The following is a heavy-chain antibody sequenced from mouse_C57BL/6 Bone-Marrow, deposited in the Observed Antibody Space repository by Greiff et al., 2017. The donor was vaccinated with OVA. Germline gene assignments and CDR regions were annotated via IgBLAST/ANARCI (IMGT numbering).Heavy chain of an antibody. J-gene: IGHJ3*01. CDR1: GYTFTDYY. V-gene: IGHV1-26*01. CDR3: ARGGAAQAFFAY. D-gene: IGHD3-2*02. CDR2: INPNNGGT. Sequence: EVQLQQSGPELVKPGASVKISCKASGYTFTDYYMNWVKQSHGKSLEWIGDINPNNGGTSYNQKFKGKATLTVDKSSSTAYMELRSLTSEDSAVYYCARGGAAQAFFAYWGQGTLVTVSA.